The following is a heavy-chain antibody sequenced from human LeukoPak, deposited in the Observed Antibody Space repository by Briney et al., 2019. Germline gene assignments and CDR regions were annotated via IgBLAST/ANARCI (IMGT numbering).Heavy chain of an antibody. CDR1: GFTFSSYW. D-gene: IGHD3-3*01. CDR3: AREVVTIFGVVIPAFDY. J-gene: IGHJ4*02. V-gene: IGHV3-7*01. Sequence: GGSLRLSCAASGFTFSSYWMSWVRQAPGKGLEWVANIKQDGSEKYYVDSVKGRFTISRDNAKNSLYLQMNSLRAEDTAVYYCAREVVTIFGVVIPAFDYWGQGTLVTVSS. CDR2: IKQDGSEK.